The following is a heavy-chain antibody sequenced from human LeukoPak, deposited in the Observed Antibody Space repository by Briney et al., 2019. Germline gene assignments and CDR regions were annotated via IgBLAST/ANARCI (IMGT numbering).Heavy chain of an antibody. V-gene: IGHV3-53*01. J-gene: IGHJ5*02. CDR1: GFTVSSNY. D-gene: IGHD2-21*01. Sequence: PGGSLRLSCAASGFTVSSNYMSWVRQAPGKGLEWVSDISGSGTTTNYADSVKGRFTISRDNSKNTLYLQMNSLRAEDTAVYYCARSSGGGDLYHWGQGTLVTVSS. CDR3: ARSSGGGDLYH. CDR2: ISGSGTTT.